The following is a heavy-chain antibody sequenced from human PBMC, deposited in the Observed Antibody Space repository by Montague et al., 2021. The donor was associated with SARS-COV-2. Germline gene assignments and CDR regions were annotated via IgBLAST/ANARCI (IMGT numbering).Heavy chain of an antibody. J-gene: IGHJ4*02. D-gene: IGHD6-13*01. CDR2: TYYRSMWKS. CDR1: GDSASSNSAT. V-gene: IGHV6-1*01. CDR3: VRGIEAAGSYDY. Sequence: CPISGDSASSNSATWNWIRQSPSRGLEWLGRTYYRSMWKSDYARSVKSRIAINPDTSKNQFSLQLSPVTPEDTALYYCVRGIEAAGSYDYWGQGTLVTVS.